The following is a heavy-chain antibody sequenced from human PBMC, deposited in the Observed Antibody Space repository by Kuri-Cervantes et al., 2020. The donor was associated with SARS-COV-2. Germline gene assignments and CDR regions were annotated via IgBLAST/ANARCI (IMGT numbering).Heavy chain of an antibody. J-gene: IGHJ6*02. D-gene: IGHD5-18*01. CDR3: GYSYGTVNTGYYYGMDV. CDR1: GGTFSSYA. CDR2: IIPIFGTA. V-gene: IGHV1-69*13. Sequence: SVKVSCKASGGTFSSYAISWVRQAPGQGLEWMGGIIPIFGTANYAQKFQGRVTITADESTSTDYMELSSLRSEDTAVYYCGYSYGTVNTGYYYGMDVWGQGTTVTVSS.